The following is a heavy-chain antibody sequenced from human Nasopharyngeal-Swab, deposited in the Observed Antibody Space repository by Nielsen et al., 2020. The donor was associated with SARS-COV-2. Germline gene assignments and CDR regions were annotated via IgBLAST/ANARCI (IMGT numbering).Heavy chain of an antibody. Sequence: GGSLRLSCAASGFTFSSYWMSWVRQAPGKGLEWVANIKQDGSEKFYVDSVKGRLTISRDNAKNSLYLQMNSLRAEDTAVYYCARGDYYDSSGDYVDAFDIWGQGTMVTVS. J-gene: IGHJ3*02. V-gene: IGHV3-7*03. CDR3: ARGDYYDSSGDYVDAFDI. D-gene: IGHD3-22*01. CDR1: GFTFSSYW. CDR2: IKQDGSEK.